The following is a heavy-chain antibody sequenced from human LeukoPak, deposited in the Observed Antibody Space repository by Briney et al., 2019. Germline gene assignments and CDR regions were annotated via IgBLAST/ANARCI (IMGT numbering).Heavy chain of an antibody. D-gene: IGHD5-18*01. V-gene: IGHV3-48*03. CDR1: GFTFSSYE. CDR2: ISSSGGTI. CDR3: ARELWSYYFDY. Sequence: GGSLRLSCAASGFTFSSYEMNWVRQAPGKGLEWVSYISSSGGTIYYADSVKGRFTISRDNAKNSLYLQMNSLRAEDTAVYYCARELWSYYFDYWGQETLVTVFS. J-gene: IGHJ4*02.